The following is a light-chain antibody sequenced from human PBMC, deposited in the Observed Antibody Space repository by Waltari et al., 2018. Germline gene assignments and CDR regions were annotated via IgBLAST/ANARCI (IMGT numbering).Light chain of an antibody. CDR3: SAYTATDTYV. Sequence: WYQQHPGKAPKLIISDVSQWPSGVTARFSGSKSGYTASLTISGLQTEDEADYYCSAYTATDTYVFGSGTTVTVL. V-gene: IGLV2-11*03. CDR2: DVS. J-gene: IGLJ1*01.